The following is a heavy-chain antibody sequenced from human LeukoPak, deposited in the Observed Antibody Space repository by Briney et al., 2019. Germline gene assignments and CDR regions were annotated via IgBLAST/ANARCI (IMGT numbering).Heavy chain of an antibody. CDR2: ISWNSGSI. CDR1: GFTFDDYA. J-gene: IGHJ4*02. D-gene: IGHD2-2*01. Sequence: GRSLRLSCAASGFTFDDYAMHWVRQAPGKGLEWVSGISWNSGSIGYADSVKGRFTISRDNAKNSLYLQMNSLRAEDTALYYCARGDGSSSFFDYWGQGTLVTVSS. CDR3: ARGDGSSSFFDY. V-gene: IGHV3-9*01.